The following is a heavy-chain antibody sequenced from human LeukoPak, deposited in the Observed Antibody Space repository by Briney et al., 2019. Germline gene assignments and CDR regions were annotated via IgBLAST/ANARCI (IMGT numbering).Heavy chain of an antibody. D-gene: IGHD1-26*01. V-gene: IGHV1-69*04. J-gene: IGHJ4*02. CDR3: ARDVRWELPFDY. CDR2: IIPILGIA. CDR1: GGTFSSYA. Sequence: SVKVSCKASGGTFSSYAISWVRQAPRQGLEWMGRIIPILGIANYAQKFQGRVTITADKSTSTAYMELSSLRSEDTAVYYCARDVRWELPFDYWGQGTLVTVSS.